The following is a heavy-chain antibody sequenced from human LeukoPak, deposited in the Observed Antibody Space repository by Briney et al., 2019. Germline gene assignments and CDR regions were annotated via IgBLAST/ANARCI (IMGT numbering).Heavy chain of an antibody. CDR1: EFTFSSYS. CDR3: ARDVTYHGGDWFDP. Sequence: PGGSLRLSCAASEFTFSSYSMSWVRQAPGKGLKWVSYISSTASSIYYADSVKGRFTISRDNAKNSLYLQMNSLRAEDTAVYYCARDVTYHGGDWFDPWGQGTLVTVSS. CDR2: ISSTASSI. D-gene: IGHD4-23*01. V-gene: IGHV3-48*04. J-gene: IGHJ5*02.